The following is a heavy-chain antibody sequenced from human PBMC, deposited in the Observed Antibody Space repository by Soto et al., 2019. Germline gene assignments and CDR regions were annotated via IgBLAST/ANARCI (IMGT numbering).Heavy chain of an antibody. CDR2: IKRDGSTT. Sequence: EVQLVESGGGLVQPGGSLRLSCAASGFTFSDYWMHWVRQAPGKGLEWVSRIKRDGSTTNYADSVKGRFTISKDNAKNTLYLEMNSLRVEDTADYYCARGAINYYYEDVLGKGTTVTVSS. V-gene: IGHV3-74*01. CDR1: GFTFSDYW. CDR3: ARGAINYYYEDV. J-gene: IGHJ6*03.